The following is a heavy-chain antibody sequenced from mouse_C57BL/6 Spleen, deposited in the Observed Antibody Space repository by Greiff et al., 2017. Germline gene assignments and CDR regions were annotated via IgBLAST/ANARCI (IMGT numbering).Heavy chain of an antibody. CDR1: GYTFTSYW. V-gene: IGHV1-64*01. J-gene: IGHJ2*01. Sequence: VQLQQPGAELVKPGASVKLSCKASGYTFTSYWMHWVKQRPGQGLEWIGMIHPNSGSTNYNEKFKSKATLTVDKSSSTAYMQLSSLTSEDSAVYYCASDYYGSSYGYWGQGTTLTVSS. D-gene: IGHD1-1*01. CDR2: IHPNSGST. CDR3: ASDYYGSSYGY.